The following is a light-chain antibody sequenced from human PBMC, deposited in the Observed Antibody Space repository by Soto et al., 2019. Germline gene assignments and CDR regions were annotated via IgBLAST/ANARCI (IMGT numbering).Light chain of an antibody. CDR3: QQRSNWPRT. Sequence: EIVLTQSPATLSLSPGERETLSCRASQSVSSYLAWYQQKPGQAPRLLIYDASNRATGIPARFSGSGSGTDFTLTICSLEPEDFAVYYCQQRSNWPRTFGQGTKVDIK. CDR1: QSVSSY. J-gene: IGKJ1*01. V-gene: IGKV3-11*01. CDR2: DAS.